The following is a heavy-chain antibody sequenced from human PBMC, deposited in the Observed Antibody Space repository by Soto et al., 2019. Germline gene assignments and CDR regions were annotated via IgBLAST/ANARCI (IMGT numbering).Heavy chain of an antibody. CDR2: IYYSGST. D-gene: IGHD3-10*01. CDR3: ARPGNYGSGSYLYYLDY. CDR1: GGSISNSSYY. V-gene: IGHV4-39*01. Sequence: QLQLQESGPGLVKPSETLSLTCTVSGGSISNSSYYWGWIRQPPGKGLEWIGSIYYSGSTYYNPSLKSRVTISVDTSKNQFSLKLSSVTAADTAVYYCARPGNYGSGSYLYYLDYWGQGTLVTVSS. J-gene: IGHJ4*02.